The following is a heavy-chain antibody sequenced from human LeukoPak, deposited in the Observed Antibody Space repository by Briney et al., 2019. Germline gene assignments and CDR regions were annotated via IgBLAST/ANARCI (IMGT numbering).Heavy chain of an antibody. CDR3: ARRKRYCSGGSCSNPYYYYYGMDV. Sequence: PSETLSLTCTVSGGSISSGGYYWSWIRQHPGKGLEWIGYIYYSGSTYYNPSLKSRVTISVDTSKNQFSLKLSSVTAADTAVYYCARRKRYCSGGSCSNPYYYYYGMDVWGQGTTVTVSS. CDR2: IYYSGST. J-gene: IGHJ6*02. V-gene: IGHV4-31*03. CDR1: GGSISSGGYY. D-gene: IGHD2-15*01.